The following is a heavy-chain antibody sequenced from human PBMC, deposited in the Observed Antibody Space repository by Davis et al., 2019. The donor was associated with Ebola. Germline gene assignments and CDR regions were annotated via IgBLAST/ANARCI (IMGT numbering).Heavy chain of an antibody. J-gene: IGHJ6*02. D-gene: IGHD3-10*01. CDR1: GYTFTGYW. Sequence: KVSCKGSGYTFTGYWIGWVRQMPGKGLEWMGIIYPGDSDTRYSPSFLGQVIISADKSISTAYLQWSSLKASDTAMYYCARGYGSGSYSFYGMDVWGQGTTVTVSS. CDR3: ARGYGSGSYSFYGMDV. CDR2: IYPGDSDT. V-gene: IGHV5-51*01.